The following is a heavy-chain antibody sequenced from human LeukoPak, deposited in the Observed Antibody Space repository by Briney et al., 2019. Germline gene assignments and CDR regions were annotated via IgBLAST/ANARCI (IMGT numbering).Heavy chain of an antibody. CDR2: ISSSSSTI. Sequence: PGGSLRLSCAASGFTFSSHSMNWVRQAPGKGLEWVSYISSSSSTIYYADSVKGRFTISRDNAKNSLYLQMNSLRVEDTAVYYCARGGVLRYFDWLLHPPDAFDIWGPGTMVTVSS. CDR3: ARGGVLRYFDWLLHPPDAFDI. V-gene: IGHV3-48*01. J-gene: IGHJ3*02. D-gene: IGHD3-9*01. CDR1: GFTFSSHS.